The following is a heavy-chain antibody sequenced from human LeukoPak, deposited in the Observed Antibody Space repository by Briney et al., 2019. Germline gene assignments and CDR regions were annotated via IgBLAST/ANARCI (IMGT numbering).Heavy chain of an antibody. CDR2: IYYSGST. CDR1: GGSISHYF. D-gene: IGHD2-15*01. CDR3: TRLGCSDGSCYPHY. J-gene: IGHJ4*02. V-gene: IGHV4-59*08. Sequence: SETLSLTCTVSGGSISHYFWSWIRQPPGKPLEWIGYIYYSGSTNYNPSLKSRLTISVDTSKDQFSLKLSSVTAADTAVYYCTRLGCSDGSCYPHYWGQGTLVTVSS.